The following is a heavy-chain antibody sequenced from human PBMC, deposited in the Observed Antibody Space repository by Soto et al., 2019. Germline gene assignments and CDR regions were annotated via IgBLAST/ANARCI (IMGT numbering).Heavy chain of an antibody. V-gene: IGHV1-69*01. D-gene: IGHD2-2*01. Sequence: QVQLVQSGAEVKKPGSSVKVSCKASGGTFSNYAISWVRQAPGQGLEWMGGIIPISGTANYAQKFQGRVTITAGESTSPAYMELSSLRSEDTAVYYCARSQGSSTSLEIYYCYYYGMDVWGQGTTVTVSS. CDR3: ARSQGSSTSLEIYYCYYYGMDV. J-gene: IGHJ6*02. CDR1: GGTFSNYA. CDR2: IIPISGTA.